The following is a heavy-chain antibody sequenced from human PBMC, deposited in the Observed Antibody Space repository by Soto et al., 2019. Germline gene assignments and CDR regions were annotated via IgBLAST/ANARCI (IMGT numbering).Heavy chain of an antibody. CDR2: MYHSGST. J-gene: IGHJ4*02. CDR1: GGSISSGGYS. CDR3: ARVPDY. D-gene: IGHD2-2*01. V-gene: IGHV4-30-2*01. Sequence: QLQLQESGSGLVKPSQTLSLTCAVSGGSISSGGYSWSWIRQPPGKGLEWIGYMYHSGSTYYNPTLNSRLTISIDRSKNQFSLKLSSVTAAATAVDYCARVPDYGGQGILGTVSS.